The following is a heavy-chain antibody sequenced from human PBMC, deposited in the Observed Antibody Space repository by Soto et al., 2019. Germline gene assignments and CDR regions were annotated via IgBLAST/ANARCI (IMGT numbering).Heavy chain of an antibody. J-gene: IGHJ4*02. Sequence: EVQLVESGGGLVQPGGSLRLSCVASGFTFSTDSMNWVRQSPGKGLEWVAHISTSGATRYYADSVKGRFTISRDNAKTSLYLQMDSLRNEDTAVYYCARFFGSGFDYWGQGTLVTVSS. D-gene: IGHD6-19*01. V-gene: IGHV3-48*02. CDR1: GFTFSTDS. CDR3: ARFFGSGFDY. CDR2: ISTSGATR.